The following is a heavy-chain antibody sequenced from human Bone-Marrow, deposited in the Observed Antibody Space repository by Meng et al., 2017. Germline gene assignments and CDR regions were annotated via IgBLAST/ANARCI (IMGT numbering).Heavy chain of an antibody. CDR3: ARGDGYNRYFDY. V-gene: IGHV4-30-2*01. CDR1: GGSISSDNYP. Sequence: QLQLQESGSGLVKASQTLSLTCVVSGGSISSDNYPWSWIRQPPGKGLESIGYIYHSGTAYYNPSLESRVTISVDRSKNQFSLKLSSVTAADTAVYYCARGDGYNRYFDYWGQGTLVTVSS. CDR2: IYHSGTA. D-gene: IGHD5-24*01. J-gene: IGHJ4*02.